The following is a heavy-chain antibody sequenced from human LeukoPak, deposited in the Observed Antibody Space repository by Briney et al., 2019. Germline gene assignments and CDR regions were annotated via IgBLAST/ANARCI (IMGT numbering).Heavy chain of an antibody. CDR1: GFTFSSYS. CDR2: ISSSSSYI. D-gene: IGHD6-13*01. J-gene: IGHJ6*04. CDR3: AREGIAAAGTYYYYGMDV. Sequence: AGGSLTLSCAASGFTFSSYSMNWVRQAPGKGLEWVSSISSSSSYIYYADSVKGRFTISRDNAKNSLYLQMNSLRAEDTAVYYCAREGIAAAGTYYYYGMDVWGKGTTVTVSS. V-gene: IGHV3-21*01.